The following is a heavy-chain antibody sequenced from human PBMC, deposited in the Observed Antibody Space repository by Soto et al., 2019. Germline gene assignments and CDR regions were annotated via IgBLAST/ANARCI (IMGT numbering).Heavy chain of an antibody. V-gene: IGHV3-30*18. CDR2: MSSDGSKI. J-gene: IGHJ4*02. CDR1: GFDFTYYA. CDR3: AKDEGVGGTLGLFDY. D-gene: IGHD1-26*01. Sequence: QVQLVESGGGAVQPGESLRLSCVASGFDFTYYAMHWVRQAPGKGLESVAVMSSDGSKIHHTDSVKGRFTISRENSKNTLYLQMNSLRKEDTAVYFCAKDEGVGGTLGLFDYWGQGTLVSVPS.